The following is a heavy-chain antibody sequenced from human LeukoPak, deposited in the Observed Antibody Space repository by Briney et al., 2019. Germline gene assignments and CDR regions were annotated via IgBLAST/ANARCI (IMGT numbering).Heavy chain of an antibody. CDR2: INWNGGST. CDR3: ARDYDSSGYSAAFDI. J-gene: IGHJ3*02. V-gene: IGHV3-20*04. Sequence: GGSLRLSCAASGFTFDDYGMSWVRQAPGKGLEWVSGINWNGGSTGYADSVKGRFTISRDNAKNSLYLQMNSLRAEDTALYYCARDYDSSGYSAAFDIWDQGTVATVTS. D-gene: IGHD3-22*01. CDR1: GFTFDDYG.